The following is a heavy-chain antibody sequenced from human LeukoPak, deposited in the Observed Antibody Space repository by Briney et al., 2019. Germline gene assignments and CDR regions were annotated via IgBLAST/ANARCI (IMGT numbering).Heavy chain of an antibody. J-gene: IGHJ4*02. V-gene: IGHV3-7*03. Sequence: PGGSLRLSCAASGFTFSSYWMNWVRQAPGKGLEWVANIKQDGSEKYYVDSVKGRFTISRDNAKNSLYLQMNSLRAEDTAVYYCAKAYMVRGVINIPPSDYWGQGTLVTVSS. CDR2: IKQDGSEK. CDR3: AKAYMVRGVINIPPSDY. CDR1: GFTFSSYW. D-gene: IGHD3-10*01.